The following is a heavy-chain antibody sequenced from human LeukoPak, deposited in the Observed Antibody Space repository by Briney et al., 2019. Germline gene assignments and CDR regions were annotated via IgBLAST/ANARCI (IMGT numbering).Heavy chain of an antibody. J-gene: IGHJ4*02. CDR2: IYSGGST. CDR3: AKGDTTWELPHDD. CDR1: EFSVGCNY. D-gene: IGHD1-26*01. Sequence: GGSLRLSCEGSEFSVGCNYMPGVRQAPWEGLALVSLIYSGGSTYYADSVKGRFTISRDNSKNTLYLQMNSLRAEDTAVYYCAKGDTTWELPHDDWGQGTLVTVSS. V-gene: IGHV3-66*01.